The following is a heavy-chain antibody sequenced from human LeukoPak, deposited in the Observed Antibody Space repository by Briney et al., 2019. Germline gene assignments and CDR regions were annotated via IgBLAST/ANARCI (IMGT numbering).Heavy chain of an antibody. CDR3: ARKRFLGHYAFDI. Sequence: GGSLRLSCSASGFTFSNYWMSWVRQAPGKGLEWVAFIRYDGSNKYYADSVKGRFTISRDNSKNTLYLQMNSLRAEDTALYYCARKRFLGHYAFDIWGQGTMVTVSS. CDR1: GFTFSNYW. CDR2: IRYDGSNK. J-gene: IGHJ3*02. V-gene: IGHV3-33*08. D-gene: IGHD1-26*01.